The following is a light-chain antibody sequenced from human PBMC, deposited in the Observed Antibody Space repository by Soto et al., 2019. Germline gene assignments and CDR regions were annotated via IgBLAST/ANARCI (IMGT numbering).Light chain of an antibody. V-gene: IGLV2-11*01. CDR2: DVN. Sequence: QSALTQPRSVPGSPRQSGTISCTGASGDIGGYNYVSWYQHHPGKAPKLIIFDVNKRPSGVTDRCSGSKSGNTAYVTISGLQAEDEDDYYCVSYAGSSLVVGGGTELAVL. J-gene: IGLJ2*01. CDR3: VSYAGSSLV. CDR1: SGDIGGYNY.